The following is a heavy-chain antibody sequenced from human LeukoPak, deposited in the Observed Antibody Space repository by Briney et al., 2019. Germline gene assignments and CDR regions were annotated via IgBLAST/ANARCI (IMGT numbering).Heavy chain of an antibody. CDR2: IYTTGST. D-gene: IGHD3-3*01. V-gene: IGHV4-61*02. Sequence: SETLSLTCTVSGGSISSGSYYWSWIRQPAGKGLEWIGRIYTTGSTNYNPSLKSRLTISVDTSKNQFSLKLSSVTAADTAVYYCARSTRFLEWFLGAFDIWGQGTMVTVSS. J-gene: IGHJ3*02. CDR3: ARSTRFLEWFLGAFDI. CDR1: GGSISSGSYY.